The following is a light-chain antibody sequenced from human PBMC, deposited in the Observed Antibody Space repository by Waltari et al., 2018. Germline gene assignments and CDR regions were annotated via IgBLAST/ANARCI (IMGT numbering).Light chain of an antibody. CDR3: QSYDTNNRV. J-gene: IGLJ3*02. V-gene: IGLV6-57*04. CDR1: SGRIDSKY. Sequence: NFMLTQPHSVSGSPGETVTISCTRSSGRIDSKYVQWYQQRPGSAPTTVIYEDKQRPFGVPYRLSGSIDGSSNSASLTISGLKTEDEAEYYCQSYDTNNRVFGGGTMLTVL. CDR2: EDK.